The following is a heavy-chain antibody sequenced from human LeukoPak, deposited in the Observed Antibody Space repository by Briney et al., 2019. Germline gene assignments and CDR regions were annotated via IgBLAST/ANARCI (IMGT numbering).Heavy chain of an antibody. CDR2: IIPIFGTA. CDR3: ARAVVVPAAIPYYYMDV. D-gene: IGHD2-2*01. Sequence: ASVKVSCKASGGTFSSYAISWVRQAPGQGLEWMGRIIPIFGTANYAQKFQGRVTITTDESTSTAYMELSSQRSEDTAVYYCARAVVVPAAIPYYYMDVWGKGTTVTVSS. J-gene: IGHJ6*03. CDR1: GGTFSSYA. V-gene: IGHV1-69*05.